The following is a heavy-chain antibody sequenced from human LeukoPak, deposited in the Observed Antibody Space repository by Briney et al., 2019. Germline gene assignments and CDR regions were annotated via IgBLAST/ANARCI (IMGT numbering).Heavy chain of an antibody. J-gene: IGHJ4*02. CDR1: GGSISSYY. Sequence: SETLSLTCTVSGGSISSYYWSWMRQPPGKGLQWIGYISNSGSTTYNPSLKSRVTISVDASKNQFSLRLTSVIAADTAVYYCARGRRDMATINLFDFWGQGTLVTLSS. V-gene: IGHV4-59*01. CDR3: ARGRRDMATINLFDF. CDR2: ISNSGST. D-gene: IGHD5-24*01.